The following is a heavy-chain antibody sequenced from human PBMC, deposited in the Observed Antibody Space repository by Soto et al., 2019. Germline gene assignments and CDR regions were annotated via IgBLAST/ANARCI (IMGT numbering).Heavy chain of an antibody. CDR2: ISSSSSYI. CDR1: GFTFSSYS. CDR3: ARGYDFWSGSPGLSYYMDV. J-gene: IGHJ6*03. D-gene: IGHD3-3*01. V-gene: IGHV3-21*01. Sequence: GGSLRLSCAASGFTFSSYSMNWVRQAPGKGLEWVSSISSSSSYIYYADSVKGRFTISRDNAKNSLYLQMNSLRAEDTAVYYCARGYDFWSGSPGLSYYMDVWGKGTTVTVSS.